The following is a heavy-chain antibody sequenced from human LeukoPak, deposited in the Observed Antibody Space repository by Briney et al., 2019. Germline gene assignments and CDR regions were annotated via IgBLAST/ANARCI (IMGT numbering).Heavy chain of an antibody. CDR1: GYTFTSYG. Sequence: ASVKVSCKASGYTFTSYGISWVRQAPGQGLEWMGWISAYNGNTNYAQKLQGRVTMTTDTSTSTAYMELRSLRSDDTAVYYCARDSPDYDLWSGYYTGYYYYGMDVWGQGTTVTVSS. CDR2: ISAYNGNT. D-gene: IGHD3-3*01. V-gene: IGHV1-18*01. CDR3: ARDSPDYDLWSGYYTGYYYYGMDV. J-gene: IGHJ6*02.